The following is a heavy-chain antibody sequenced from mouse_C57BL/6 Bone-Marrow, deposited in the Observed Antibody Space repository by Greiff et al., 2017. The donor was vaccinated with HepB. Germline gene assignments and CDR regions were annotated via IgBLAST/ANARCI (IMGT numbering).Heavy chain of an antibody. J-gene: IGHJ3*01. CDR1: EYEFPSHD. V-gene: IGHV5-2*01. CDR3: ARHEYYYGSSPWFAY. CDR2: INSDGGST. D-gene: IGHD1-1*01. Sequence: DVKLVESGGGLVQPGESLKLSCESNEYEFPSHDMSWVRKTPEKRLELVAAINSDGGSTYYPDTMERRFIISRDNTKKTLYLQMSSLRSEDTALYYCARHEYYYGSSPWFAYWGQGTLVTVSA.